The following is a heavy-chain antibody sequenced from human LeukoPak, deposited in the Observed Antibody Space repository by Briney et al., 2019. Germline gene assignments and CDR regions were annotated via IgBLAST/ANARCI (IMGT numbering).Heavy chain of an antibody. CDR2: INHSGST. CDR1: GGSFSGYY. V-gene: IGHV4-34*01. J-gene: IGHJ1*01. Sequence: SETLSLTCAVYGGSFSGYYWSWIRQPPGKGLEWIGEINHSGSTNYNPSLKSRVTISVDTSKNQFSLKLSSVTAADTAVYYCARHLAEYFQHWGQGTLVTVSS. CDR3: ARHLAEYFQH.